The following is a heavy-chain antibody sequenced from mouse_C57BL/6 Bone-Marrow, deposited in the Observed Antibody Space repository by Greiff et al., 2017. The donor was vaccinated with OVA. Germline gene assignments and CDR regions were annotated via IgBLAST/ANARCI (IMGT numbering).Heavy chain of an antibody. CDR3: ARVAQAYYFDY. D-gene: IGHD3-2*02. V-gene: IGHV1-64*01. CDR1: GYTCTSYW. J-gene: IGHJ2*01. Sequence: QVQLQQPGAELVKPGASVKLSCKASGYTCTSYWMHWVKQRPGQGLEWIGMIHPNSGSTNYNEKFKSKATLTVDKSSSTAYMQLSSLTSEDSAVYYCARVAQAYYFDYWGQGTTLTVSS. CDR2: IHPNSGST.